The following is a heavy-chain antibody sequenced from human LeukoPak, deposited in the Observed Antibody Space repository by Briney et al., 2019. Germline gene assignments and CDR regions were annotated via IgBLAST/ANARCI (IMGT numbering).Heavy chain of an antibody. D-gene: IGHD3-3*01. V-gene: IGHV4-31*03. CDR1: GGSISSGGYY. J-gene: IGHJ4*02. CDR3: ASAGYDFWSGYFDY. CDR2: IYYSGST. Sequence: TSQTLSLTCTVSGGSISSGGYYWSWIPQHPGKGVEGIGYIYYSGSTYDNPSLKSRVTISVDTYTTQFPLKLSSVTAADTAVYDCASAGYDFWSGYFDYWGQGTLVTVSS.